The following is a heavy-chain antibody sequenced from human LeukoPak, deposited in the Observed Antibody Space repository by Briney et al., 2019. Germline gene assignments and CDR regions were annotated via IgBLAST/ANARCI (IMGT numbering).Heavy chain of an antibody. J-gene: IGHJ4*02. CDR1: GYTFTSYG. CDR3: ARGAPGIAAAGLFDY. V-gene: IGHV1-69*04. Sequence: SVKVSCKASGYTFTSYGISWVRQAPGQGLEWMGRIIPILGIANYAQKFQGRVTITADKSTSTAYMELSSLRSEDTAVYYCARGAPGIAAAGLFDYWGQGTLVTVSS. CDR2: IIPILGIA. D-gene: IGHD6-13*01.